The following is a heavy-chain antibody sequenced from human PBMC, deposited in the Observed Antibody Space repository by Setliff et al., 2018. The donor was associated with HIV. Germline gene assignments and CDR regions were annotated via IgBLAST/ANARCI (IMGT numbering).Heavy chain of an antibody. Sequence: SETLSLTCTVSAGSISSDQWSWIRQPPGKGLEWIGNIYVSGSTNYNPSLKSRGTISVDTSKNQVSLKLTSVTAADTAVYFCARHVYSSGWGYVCHLDSWGQGTLVTVSS. V-gene: IGHV4-59*08. CDR1: AGSISSDQ. D-gene: IGHD6-19*01. CDR3: ARHVYSSGWGYVCHLDS. J-gene: IGHJ4*02. CDR2: IYVSGST.